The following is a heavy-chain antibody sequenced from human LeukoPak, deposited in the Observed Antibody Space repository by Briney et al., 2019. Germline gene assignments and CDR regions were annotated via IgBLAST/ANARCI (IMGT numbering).Heavy chain of an antibody. D-gene: IGHD3-10*01. CDR1: GYTFTSNA. CDR2: INAGNGNT. J-gene: IGHJ3*02. Sequence: ASVKVSCKASGYTFTSNAIHWVRQAPGQRLEWMGWINAGNGNTQFSQEVQGRVTFTRDTSASTAYMELSSLRSEDMAVYYCARGDLHYHDSTRRGFDIWGQGTKVTVSS. CDR3: ARGDLHYHDSTRRGFDI. V-gene: IGHV1-3*03.